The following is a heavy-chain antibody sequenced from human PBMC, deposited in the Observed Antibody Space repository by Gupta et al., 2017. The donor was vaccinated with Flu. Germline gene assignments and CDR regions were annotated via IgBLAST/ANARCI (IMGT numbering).Heavy chain of an antibody. D-gene: IGHD1-26*01. CDR1: GFTFSSYS. CDR3: ASPSGGSPEGYFDY. CDR2: ISSSSSYI. Sequence: EVQLVESGGGLVKPGGSLRLSCAASGFTFSSYSMNWVRQAPGKGLEWVTSISSSSSYIYYADSVKGRFTISRDNAKNALYLQMNSLRAEDTAVYYCASPSGGSPEGYFDYWGQGTLVTVSS. J-gene: IGHJ4*02. V-gene: IGHV3-21*01.